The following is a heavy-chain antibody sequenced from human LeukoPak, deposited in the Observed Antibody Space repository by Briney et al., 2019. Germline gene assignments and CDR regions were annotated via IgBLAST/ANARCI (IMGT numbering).Heavy chain of an antibody. Sequence: GGSLRLSCAASGFTFSSYRMNWVRQAPGKGLEWVSSISSSSTYIYYADSVKCRFTISRDNAKNSLYLQMNSLRAEDTAVYYGARGGVTNRQRPPPKECFAPGGQGTLVTVS. J-gene: IGHJ5*02. CDR1: GFTFSSYR. CDR3: ARGGVTNRQRPPPKECFAP. V-gene: IGHV3-21*01. D-gene: IGHD3-10*01. CDR2: ISSSSTYI.